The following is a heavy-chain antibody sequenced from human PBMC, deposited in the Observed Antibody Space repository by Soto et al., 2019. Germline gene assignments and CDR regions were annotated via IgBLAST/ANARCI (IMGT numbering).Heavy chain of an antibody. CDR2: IYWDDDK. CDR3: AHVYGGYDNVDY. D-gene: IGHD5-12*01. Sequence: QITLKESGPTLVKPTQTLTLTCTFSGFSLSTSGVGVGWIRQPPGKALEWLALIYWDDDKRYSPSLKSRLTXXKXXSKNQVVLTMTHMDPVDTATYYCAHVYGGYDNVDYWGQGTLVTVSS. J-gene: IGHJ4*02. CDR1: GFSLSTSGVG. V-gene: IGHV2-5*02.